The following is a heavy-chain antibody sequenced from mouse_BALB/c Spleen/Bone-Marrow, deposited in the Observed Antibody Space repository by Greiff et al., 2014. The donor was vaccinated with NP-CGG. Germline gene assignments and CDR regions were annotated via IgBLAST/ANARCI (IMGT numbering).Heavy chain of an antibody. CDR2: IDPETGGT. CDR3: RAYYRYDGYAMDY. Sequence: QVQLQQPGAELVRPGASVTLSCKASGYTFTDYEMRWVKQTPVHGLEWIGAIDPETGGTAYNQKFKGKATLTADKSSSTAYMELRSLTSEDSAVYYCRAYYRYDGYAMDYWGQGTSVTVSS. D-gene: IGHD2-14*01. V-gene: IGHV1-15*01. CDR1: GYTFTDYE. J-gene: IGHJ4*01.